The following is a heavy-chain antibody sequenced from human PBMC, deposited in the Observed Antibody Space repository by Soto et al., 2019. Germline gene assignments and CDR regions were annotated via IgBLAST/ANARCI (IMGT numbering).Heavy chain of an antibody. Sequence: QVQLVQSGAEVKKPGSSVKVSCKASGGTFSSYAISWVRQAPGQGLEWMGGIIPIFGTANYAQKFQVKVTITAEEHTSTAYMELSSVRSEDTDVYYCASSEQYCGGGRSYRYYYGMDVWGQGTTVTVSS. CDR1: GGTFSSYA. J-gene: IGHJ6*02. CDR2: IIPIFGTA. V-gene: IGHV1-69*01. CDR3: ASSEQYCGGGRSYRYYYGMDV. D-gene: IGHD2-15*01.